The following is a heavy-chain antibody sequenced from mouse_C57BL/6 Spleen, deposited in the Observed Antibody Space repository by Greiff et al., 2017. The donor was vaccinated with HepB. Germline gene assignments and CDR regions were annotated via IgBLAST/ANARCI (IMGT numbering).Heavy chain of an antibody. CDR1: GFTFSSYA. J-gene: IGHJ2*01. D-gene: IGHD1-1*01. V-gene: IGHV5-9-1*02. CDR3: TRELREGTYYFDY. CDR2: ISSGGDYI. Sequence: EVQVVESGEGLVKPGGSLKLSCAASGFTFSSYAMSWVRQTPEKRLEWVAYISSGGDYIYYADTVKGRFTISRDNARNTLYLQMSSLKSEDTAMYYCTRELREGTYYFDYWGQGTTLTVSS.